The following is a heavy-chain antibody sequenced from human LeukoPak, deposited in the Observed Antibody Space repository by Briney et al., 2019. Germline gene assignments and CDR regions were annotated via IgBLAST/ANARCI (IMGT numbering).Heavy chain of an antibody. J-gene: IGHJ6*02. V-gene: IGHV4-59*01. CDR1: GGSISSYY. CDR3: ARDEPLGYCSGGSCPYYYYGMDV. D-gene: IGHD2-15*01. Sequence: PSETLSLTCTVSGGSISSYYWSWIRQPPGKGLEWIGYIYYSGSTNYNPSLKSRVTISVDTSKNQFSLKLSSVTAADTAVYYCARDEPLGYCSGGSCPYYYYGMDVWGQGTTVTVSS. CDR2: IYYSGST.